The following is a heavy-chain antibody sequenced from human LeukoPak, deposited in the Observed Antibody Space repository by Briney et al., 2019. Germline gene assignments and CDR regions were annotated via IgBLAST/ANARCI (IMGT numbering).Heavy chain of an antibody. V-gene: IGHV3-11*01. D-gene: IGHD2-15*01. CDR1: GFSFSDYY. J-gene: IGHJ4*02. CDR2: ISSHGSSI. CDR3: ARTGQYCSGGTCYSGQFDF. Sequence: PGGSLRLSCAASGFSFSDYYVIWIRLAPGRGLEYVSYISSHGSSIHYADSVKGRFTISRDNANNSLFLQMNSLRAEDTAVYYCARTGQYCSGGTCYSGQFDFWGQGTLVTVSS.